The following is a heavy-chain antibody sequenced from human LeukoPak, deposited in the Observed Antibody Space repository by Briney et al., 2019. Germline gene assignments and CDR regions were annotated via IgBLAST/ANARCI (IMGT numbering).Heavy chain of an antibody. Sequence: SETLSLTCAVYGGSFSGYYWSWIRQPPGKGLEWIGEINHSGSTNYNPSLNSRVTISVDTSKNQFSLKLSSETAADTAVYYCARVPHRKGTAYDYWGQGTLVTVSS. CDR2: INHSGST. CDR3: ARVPHRKGTAYDY. CDR1: GGSFSGYY. D-gene: IGHD1-1*01. V-gene: IGHV4-34*01. J-gene: IGHJ4*02.